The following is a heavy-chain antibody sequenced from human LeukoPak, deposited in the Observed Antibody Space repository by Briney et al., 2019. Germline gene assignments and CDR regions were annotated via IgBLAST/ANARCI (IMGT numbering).Heavy chain of an antibody. V-gene: IGHV1-46*01. J-gene: IGHJ6*02. CDR3: ARDSTYSSSWAWGYYYGMDV. D-gene: IGHD6-6*01. Sequence: ASVKVSCKASGYTFSSYYMHWVRQAPGQGLEWMGIINPSGGSTSYPQNFQGRVTMTRDTSTSTVYMELSSLRSDDTAVYYCARDSTYSSSWAWGYYYGMDVWGQGTTVTVSS. CDR1: GYTFSSYY. CDR2: INPSGGST.